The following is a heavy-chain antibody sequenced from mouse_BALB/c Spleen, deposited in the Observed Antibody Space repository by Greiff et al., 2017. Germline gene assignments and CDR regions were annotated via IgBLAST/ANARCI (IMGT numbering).Heavy chain of an antibody. Sequence: VQRVESGPGLVAPSQSLSITCTVSGFSLTSYDISWIRQPPGKGLEWLGVIWTGGGTNYNSAFMSRLIISKDNSKSQVFLKMNSLQTDDTAIYYCVRERWYCNYAWFAYWGQGTLVTVSA. CDR1: GFSLTSYD. CDR2: IWTGGGT. J-gene: IGHJ3*01. D-gene: IGHD2-10*02. CDR3: VRERWYCNYAWFAY. V-gene: IGHV2-9-2*01.